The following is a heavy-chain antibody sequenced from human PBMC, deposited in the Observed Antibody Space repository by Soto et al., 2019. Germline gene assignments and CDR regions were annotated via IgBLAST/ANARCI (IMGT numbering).Heavy chain of an antibody. CDR3: AHRESSTFDH. Sequence: QITLKESGPTLVKPTQTLTLTCTFSGFSLSTSGVAVGWIRQPPGKALEWLTLLYGNDDRRYSPSLQSRLTVTKDTSKNQVVLTMTNMDPVDTATYYCAHRESSTFDHWGQGTLVTVSS. J-gene: IGHJ4*02. CDR2: LYGNDDR. D-gene: IGHD6-6*01. V-gene: IGHV2-5*01. CDR1: GFSLSTSGVA.